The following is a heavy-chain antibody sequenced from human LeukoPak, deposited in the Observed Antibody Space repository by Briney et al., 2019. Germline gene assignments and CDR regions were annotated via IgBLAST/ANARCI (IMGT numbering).Heavy chain of an antibody. V-gene: IGHV4-39*02. Sequence: SETLSLTCDVSGGSISTGNYWWGWLRQPPGKGLEWIGIIFHTGKTHDNPSLRGRVSMSVDTSKNQFSLQLNSVTPDDTAAYYCARERYGGYDFSSSGWYGFDYWCPGTLVTVSS. J-gene: IGHJ4*02. CDR1: GGSISTGNYW. CDR3: ARERYGGYDFSSSGWYGFDY. D-gene: IGHD6-19*01. CDR2: IFHTGKT.